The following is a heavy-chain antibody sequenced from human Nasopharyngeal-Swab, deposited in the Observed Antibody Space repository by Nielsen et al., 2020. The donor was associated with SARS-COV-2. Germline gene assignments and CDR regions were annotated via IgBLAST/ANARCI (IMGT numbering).Heavy chain of an antibody. D-gene: IGHD3-22*01. Sequence: SETLSLTCAVYGGSFSGYYWSWIRQPPGKGLEWIGEINHSGRTNYNPSLKSRVTISVDTSKNQFSLKLSSVTAADTAVYYCARARHYYDSSGQGYYFDYWGQGTLVTVSS. V-gene: IGHV4-34*01. CDR3: ARARHYYDSSGQGYYFDY. J-gene: IGHJ4*02. CDR1: GGSFSGYY. CDR2: INHSGRT.